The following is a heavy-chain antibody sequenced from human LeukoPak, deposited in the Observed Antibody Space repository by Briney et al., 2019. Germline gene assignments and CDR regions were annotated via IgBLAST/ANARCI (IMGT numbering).Heavy chain of an antibody. CDR3: ASDPGRSGISL. CDR2: ISSSGSTI. D-gene: IGHD3-10*01. Sequence: GGSLRLSCAASGFTFSSYEMNWVRQAPGKGLEWVSYISSSGSTIYYADSVKCRFTISKDNAKNSLYLQMNSLRAEDTAVYCCASDPGRSGISLWGQGTTVTVSS. V-gene: IGHV3-48*03. J-gene: IGHJ6*02. CDR1: GFTFSSYE.